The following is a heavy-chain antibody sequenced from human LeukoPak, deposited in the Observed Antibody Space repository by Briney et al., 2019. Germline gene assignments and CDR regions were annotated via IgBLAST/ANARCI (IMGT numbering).Heavy chain of an antibody. Sequence: GGPVRLFCAASGFTLSSYWMLWVRQAPGKGLEGVANIKQDGSEKYYVDSVKGRFTISRDNAKNSVYLQMNSLRAEDTAVYYCARPERGYCSSTSCYALGYFQHWGQGTLVTVSS. D-gene: IGHD2-2*01. CDR1: GFTLSSYW. CDR2: IKQDGSEK. CDR3: ARPERGYCSSTSCYALGYFQH. J-gene: IGHJ1*01. V-gene: IGHV3-7*03.